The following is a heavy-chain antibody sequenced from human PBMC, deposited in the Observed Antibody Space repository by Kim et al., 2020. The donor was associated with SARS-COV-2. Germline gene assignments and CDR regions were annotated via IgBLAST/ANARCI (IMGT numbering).Heavy chain of an antibody. CDR1: GGSISSYY. D-gene: IGHD6-13*01. Sequence: SETLSLTCTVSGGSISSYYWSWIRQPPGKGLEWIGYIYYSGSTNYNPSLKSRVTISVDTSKNQFSLKLSSVTAADTAVYYCAGPGYSSSWYVDVENAFDIWGQGTMVTVSS. CDR2: IYYSGST. J-gene: IGHJ3*02. CDR3: AGPGYSSSWYVDVENAFDI. V-gene: IGHV4-59*13.